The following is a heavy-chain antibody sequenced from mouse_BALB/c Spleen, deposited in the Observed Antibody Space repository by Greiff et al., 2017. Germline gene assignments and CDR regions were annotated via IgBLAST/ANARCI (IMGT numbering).Heavy chain of an antibody. CDR2: ISSGGGST. J-gene: IGHJ4*01. CDR3: ARNWEAMDY. D-gene: IGHD4-1*01. V-gene: IGHV5-12-1*01. CDR1: GFAFSSYD. Sequence: EVKLVESGGGLVKPGGSLKLSCAASGFAFSSYDMSWVRQTPEKRLEWVAYISSGGGSTYYPDTVKGRFTISRDNAKNTLYLQMSSLKSEDTAMYSCARNWEAMDYWGQGTSVTVSS.